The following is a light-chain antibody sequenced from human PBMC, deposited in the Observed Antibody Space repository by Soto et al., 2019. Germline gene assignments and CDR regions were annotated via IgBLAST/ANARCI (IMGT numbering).Light chain of an antibody. J-gene: IGKJ5*01. V-gene: IGKV1-39*01. CDR2: GAS. Sequence: DIQLTHSPSSLSAFAVDRVNITCRSSQSISIYLNWYQLKPGKAPNLRMYGASYLKSGVPKRFSGSGSGTDFTLTISSLKPEDFAIYYCQQTYTTPEINFGKGKRLEIK. CDR1: QSISIY. CDR3: QQTYTTPEIN.